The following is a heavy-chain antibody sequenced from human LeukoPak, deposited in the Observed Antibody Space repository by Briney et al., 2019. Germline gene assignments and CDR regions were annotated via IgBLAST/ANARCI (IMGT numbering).Heavy chain of an antibody. CDR3: AREALVVPAASGRYYYYGMDV. CDR1: GGSFSGYY. CDR2: INHSGST. Sequence: SETLSLTCAVYGGSFSGYYWSWIRQPPGKGLEWIGEINHSGSTNYNPSLKSRVTISVDTSKNQFSLKLSSVTAADTAVYYCAREALVVPAASGRYYYYGMDVWGQGTTVTVSS. J-gene: IGHJ6*02. V-gene: IGHV4-34*01. D-gene: IGHD2-2*01.